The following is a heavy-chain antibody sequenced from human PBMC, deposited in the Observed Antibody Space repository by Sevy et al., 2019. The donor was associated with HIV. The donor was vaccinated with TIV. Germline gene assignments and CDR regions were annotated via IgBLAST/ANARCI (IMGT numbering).Heavy chain of an antibody. CDR1: GGTFSSYA. CDR3: ARDRPIQLVHDYYYGMDL. Sequence: ASVKVSCKASGGTFSSYAISWVRQAPGQGLEWMGRIIPILGIANYAQKFQGRVTITADKSTSTAYMELSNLRSEDTAVYYWARDRPIQLVHDYYYGMDLWGQGTTVTVSS. D-gene: IGHD6-13*01. J-gene: IGHJ6*01. V-gene: IGHV1-69*04. CDR2: IIPILGIA.